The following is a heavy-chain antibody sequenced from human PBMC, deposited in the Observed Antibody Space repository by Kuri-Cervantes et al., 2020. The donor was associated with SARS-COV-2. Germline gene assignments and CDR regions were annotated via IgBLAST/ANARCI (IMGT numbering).Heavy chain of an antibody. CDR2: IIPIFGTA. CDR1: GGTFSSYA. V-gene: IGHV1-69*06. D-gene: IGHD3-22*01. CDR3: ARDSRPPQYYYDSSGYFLNWYFDL. Sequence: SVKVSCKASGGTFSSYAISWVRQAPGQGLEWMGGIIPIFGTANYAQKSQGRVTITADKSTSTAYMELSSLRSEDTAVYYCARDSRPPQYYYDSSGYFLNWYFDLWGRGTLVTVYS. J-gene: IGHJ2*01.